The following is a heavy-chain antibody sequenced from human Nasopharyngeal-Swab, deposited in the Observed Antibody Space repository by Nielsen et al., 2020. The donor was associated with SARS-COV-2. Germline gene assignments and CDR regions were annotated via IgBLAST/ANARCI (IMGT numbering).Heavy chain of an antibody. CDR3: AKGGLSIYGDSYYFDY. J-gene: IGHJ4*02. CDR1: GFTFDTYG. V-gene: IGHV3-23*01. Sequence: GESLKIACAASGFTFDTYGISWVRKAPGKGLEWVARISGSGSGTSYGDSVKGRFTISRDNSKNIMYLEMNSVRVDDTAVYFCAKGGLSIYGDSYYFDYWGQGSLVTVSS. D-gene: IGHD4-17*01. CDR2: ISGSGSGT.